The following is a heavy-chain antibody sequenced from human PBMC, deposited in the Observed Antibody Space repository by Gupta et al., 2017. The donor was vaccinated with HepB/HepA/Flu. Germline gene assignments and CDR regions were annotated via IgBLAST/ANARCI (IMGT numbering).Heavy chain of an antibody. D-gene: IGHD1-26*01. J-gene: IGHJ4*02. V-gene: IGHV1-18*01. CDR2: ISAYNGNT. CDR3: AREGKDYPFSGSYRGGAIFDY. Sequence: WMGWISAYNGNTNYAQKLQGRVTMTTDTSTSTAYMELRSLRSDDTAVYYCAREGKDYPFSGSYRGGAIFDYWGQGTLVTVSS.